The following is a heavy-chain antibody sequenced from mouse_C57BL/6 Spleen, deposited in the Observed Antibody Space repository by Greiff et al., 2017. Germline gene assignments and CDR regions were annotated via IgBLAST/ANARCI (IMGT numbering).Heavy chain of an antibody. J-gene: IGHJ2*01. D-gene: IGHD1-1*01. CDR1: GYTFTSYW. CDR3: ARSGMATGVATVDFDD. V-gene: IGHV1-7*01. Sequence: QVQLQQSGAELAKPGASVKLSCKASGYTFTSYWMHWVKQRPGQGLEWIGYINPSSGYTTYNQKFKDKATLTADKSSSTAYMQLSGLTSEDSAVYDCARSGMATGVATVDFDDWGQGTTLTVSS. CDR2: INPSSGYT.